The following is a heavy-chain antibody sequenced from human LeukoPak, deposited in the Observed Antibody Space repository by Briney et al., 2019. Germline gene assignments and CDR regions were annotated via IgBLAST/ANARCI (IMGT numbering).Heavy chain of an antibody. Sequence: SQTLSLTCAISGDSVSSNSAAWNWIRQSPSRGLEWLGRTYYRSKWYNDYAVSVKSRITINPDTSKNQFSLQLNSVPPEDTAVYYCARIGNWNQRPYYYYMDVWGKGTTVTVSS. CDR2: TYYRSKWYN. CDR3: ARIGNWNQRPYYYYMDV. J-gene: IGHJ6*03. CDR1: GDSVSSNSAA. D-gene: IGHD1-1*01. V-gene: IGHV6-1*01.